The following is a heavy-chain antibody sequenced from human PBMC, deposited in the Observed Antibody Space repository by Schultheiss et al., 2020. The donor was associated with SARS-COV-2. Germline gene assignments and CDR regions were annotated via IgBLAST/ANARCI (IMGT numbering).Heavy chain of an antibody. CDR2: IYYSGST. Sequence: SETLSLTCTVSGGSISSYYWSWIRQPAGKGLEWIGYIYYSGSTNYNPSLKSRVTISVDTSKNQFSLKLSSVTAADTAVYYCARELKVPAAPGYYYYYMDVWGKGTTVTVAS. CDR1: GGSISSYY. CDR3: ARELKVPAAPGYYYYYMDV. D-gene: IGHD2-2*01. J-gene: IGHJ6*03. V-gene: IGHV4-59*01.